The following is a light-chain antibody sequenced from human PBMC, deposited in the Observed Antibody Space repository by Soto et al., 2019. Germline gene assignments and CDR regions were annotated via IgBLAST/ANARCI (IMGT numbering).Light chain of an antibody. CDR1: SSNIGAGYD. J-gene: IGLJ2*01. V-gene: IGLV1-40*01. Sequence: QSLLTQPPSVSGAPGQRVTISCTGNSSNIGAGYDVHWYQQLPGTAPKLLIYGNSNRPSGVPDRFSGSKSGTSAYLAITGLQAEDEADYYCQSYDSSLSGYVVFGGGTKLTVL. CDR2: GNS. CDR3: QSYDSSLSGYVV.